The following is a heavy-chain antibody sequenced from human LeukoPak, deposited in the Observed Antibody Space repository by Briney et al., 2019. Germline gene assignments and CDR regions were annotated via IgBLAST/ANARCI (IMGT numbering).Heavy chain of an antibody. V-gene: IGHV6-1*01. Sequence: SQTLSLTCAISGDSVSSNSAAWNWLRQSPSRGLEWLGRTYYRSKWYNDYAVSVKSRMTINPDTSKNQFSLQLNSVTPEDTAVYYCTRGVSGSSSGNFDYWGRGTLVTVSS. CDR3: TRGVSGSSSGNFDY. CDR1: GDSVSSNSAA. CDR2: TYYRSKWYN. D-gene: IGHD1-26*01. J-gene: IGHJ4*02.